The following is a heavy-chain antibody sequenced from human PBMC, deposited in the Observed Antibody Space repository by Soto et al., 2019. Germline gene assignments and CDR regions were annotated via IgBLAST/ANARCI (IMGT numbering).Heavy chain of an antibody. CDR2: IYYSGST. CDR1: GGSISSGGYY. V-gene: IGHV4-31*03. J-gene: IGHJ4*02. CDR3: AGSDSGSPGGTLRY. Sequence: PSETLSLTCTVSGGSISSGGYYWSWIRQHPGRDLEWIAYIYYSGSTYYNPSLKSRVTISVDTSKNQFSLKLSSVTAADTTVYYCAGSDSGSPGGTLRYWGQGTLVTVSS. D-gene: IGHD1-26*01.